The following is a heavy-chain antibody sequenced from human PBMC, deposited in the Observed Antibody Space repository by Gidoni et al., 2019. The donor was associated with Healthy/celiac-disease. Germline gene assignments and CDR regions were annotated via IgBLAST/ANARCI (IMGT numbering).Heavy chain of an antibody. V-gene: IGHV3-23*01. Sequence: EVQLLESGGGLVQPGGSLRLSCAASGFPFSRYAMSWVRQAPGKGLEWVSAISGSGGSTYYADSVKGRFTISRDNSKNTLYLQMNSLRAEDTAVYYCAKDPSPMVRGVIFPWGQGTLVTVSS. CDR3: AKDPSPMVRGVIFP. J-gene: IGHJ5*02. CDR1: GFPFSRYA. CDR2: ISGSGGST. D-gene: IGHD3-10*01.